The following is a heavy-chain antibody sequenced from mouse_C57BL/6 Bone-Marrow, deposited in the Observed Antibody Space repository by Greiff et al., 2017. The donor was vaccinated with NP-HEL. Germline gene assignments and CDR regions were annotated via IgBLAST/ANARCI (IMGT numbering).Heavy chain of an antibody. CDR2: INPNNGGT. J-gene: IGHJ2*01. CDR1: GYTFTDYN. V-gene: IGHV1-18*01. D-gene: IGHD2-2*01. CDR3: ARWGLRRYYFDY. Sequence: EVQLQQSGPELVKPGASVKIPCKASGYTFTDYNMDWVKQSHGKSLEWIGDINPNNGGTIYNQKFKGKATLTVDKSSSTAYMELRILTSGDTAVYYCARWGLRRYYFDYWGQGTTLTVSS.